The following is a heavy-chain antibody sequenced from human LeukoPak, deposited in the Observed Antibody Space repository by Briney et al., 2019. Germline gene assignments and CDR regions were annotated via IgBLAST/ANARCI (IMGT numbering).Heavy chain of an antibody. D-gene: IGHD4-17*01. J-gene: IGHJ4*02. CDR2: ISAYNGNT. CDR1: GYTFTSYG. Sequence: ASVKVSCKASGYTFTSYGISWVRQAPGQGLEWMGWISAYNGNTNYAQKLQGRVTMTTDTSTSTAYMELRSLRSDDTAVYYCARDYSYGDYVGSPDYWGQGTLVTVSS. CDR3: ARDYSYGDYVGSPDY. V-gene: IGHV1-18*01.